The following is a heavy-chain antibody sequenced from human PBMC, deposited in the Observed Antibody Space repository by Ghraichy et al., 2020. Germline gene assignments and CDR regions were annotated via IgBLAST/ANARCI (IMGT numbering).Heavy chain of an antibody. V-gene: IGHV4-38-2*02. D-gene: IGHD3-3*01. CDR2: IYHSGST. J-gene: IGHJ4*02. CDR3: ARDRGYYTSDY. Sequence: SETLSLTCAVSGYSISSGYYWGWIRQPPGKGLEWIGSIYHSGSTYYNPSLKSRVTISVDTSKNQSSLKLSSVTAADTAVYYCARDRGYYTSDYWGQGTLVTVSS. CDR1: GYSISSGYY.